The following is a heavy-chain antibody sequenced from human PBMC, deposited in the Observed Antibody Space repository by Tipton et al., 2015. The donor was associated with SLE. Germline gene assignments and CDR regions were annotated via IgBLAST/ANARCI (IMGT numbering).Heavy chain of an antibody. CDR2: IWYDGSNK. CDR3: AKDGHDLSNYIDY. D-gene: IGHD3/OR15-3a*01. CDR1: GFSFSNYG. J-gene: IGHJ4*02. Sequence: SLRLSCAASGFSFSNYGMHWVRQAPGKGLEWVAVIWYDGSNKFYADSVKGRFTISRDNYRNTVSLQMNGLRAEDTAMYYCAKDGHDLSNYIDYWGQGTLLTVSS. V-gene: IGHV3-30*18.